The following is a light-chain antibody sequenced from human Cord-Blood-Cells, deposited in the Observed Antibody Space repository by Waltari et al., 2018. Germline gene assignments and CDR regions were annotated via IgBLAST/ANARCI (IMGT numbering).Light chain of an antibody. Sequence: QSVLTQPPSVSGAPGQRVTISCTGSSSNIGAGYDVHWYQQLPGTAPKLLIYGNSNRPSGVPDLFSGSKSGTSASLAITGLQAEDEADYYCQSYDSSLSPWVFGGGTKLTVL. J-gene: IGLJ3*02. CDR3: QSYDSSLSPWV. CDR1: SSNIGAGYD. V-gene: IGLV1-40*01. CDR2: GNS.